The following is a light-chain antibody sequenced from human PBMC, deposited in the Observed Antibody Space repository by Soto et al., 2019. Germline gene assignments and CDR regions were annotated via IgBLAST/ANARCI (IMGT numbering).Light chain of an antibody. J-gene: IGKJ1*01. CDR2: GAS. CDR1: QSVTTSY. V-gene: IGKV3-20*01. Sequence: EIVLTQSPGTLSLSAGQRATLSFSASQSVTTSYLAWYQQKPGQAPRLLIYGASSRATGIPDRFSGSGSGTDFTLTISSLQSEDFAVYYCQQYNNWPPAFGQGTKVDI. CDR3: QQYNNWPPA.